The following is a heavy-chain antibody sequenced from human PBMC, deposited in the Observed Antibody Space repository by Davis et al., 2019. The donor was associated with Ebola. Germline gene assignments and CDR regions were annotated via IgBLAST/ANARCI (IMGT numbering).Heavy chain of an antibody. CDR2: IYYSGST. J-gene: IGHJ4*02. Sequence: SETLSLTCTVSGGSISSGSYYWGWIRQPPGKGLEWIGYIYYSGSTNYNPSLKSRVTISVDTSKNQFSLKLSSVTAADTAVYYCARHDSSGWKYYFDYWGQGTLVTVSS. V-gene: IGHV4-61*05. CDR3: ARHDSSGWKYYFDY. D-gene: IGHD6-19*01. CDR1: GGSISSGSYY.